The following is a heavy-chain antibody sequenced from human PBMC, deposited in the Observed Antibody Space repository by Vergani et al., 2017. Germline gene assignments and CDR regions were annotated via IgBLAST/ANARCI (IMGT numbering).Heavy chain of an antibody. V-gene: IGHV4-31*03. D-gene: IGHD3-10*01. CDR1: GGSISSGGYY. CDR3: ARGEDSGVLLWFGEFRY. CDR2: IYYSGTT. Sequence: VQLVESGPGLVKPSQTLSLTCTVSGGSISSGGYYWSWIRQHPGKGLEWIGYIYYSGTTYYNPSLTSRVTISVDTSKNQFSLKLSSVTAADTAVYYCARGEDSGVLLWFGEFRYWGQGTLVTVSS. J-gene: IGHJ4*02.